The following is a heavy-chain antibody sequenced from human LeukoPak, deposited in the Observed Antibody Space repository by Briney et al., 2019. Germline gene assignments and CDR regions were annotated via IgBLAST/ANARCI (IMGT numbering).Heavy chain of an antibody. CDR1: GFSLGDYG. V-gene: IGHV3-49*04. CDR2: IRRETNGGTT. D-gene: IGHD2/OR15-2a*01. CDR3: ARDGREYSDYGMGV. J-gene: IGHJ6*02. Sequence: GGSLRLSCTASGFSLGDYGLNWVRQAPGKGLEWVSFIRRETNGGTTEYAASVKGRFSMSRDDSKSIAYLQMNSLKAEDTAVYFCARDGREYSDYGMGVWGQGTTVIVSS.